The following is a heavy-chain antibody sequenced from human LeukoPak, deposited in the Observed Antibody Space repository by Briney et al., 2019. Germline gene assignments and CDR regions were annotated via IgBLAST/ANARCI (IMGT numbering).Heavy chain of an antibody. CDR2: IIPIFGTA. D-gene: IGHD2/OR15-2a*01. J-gene: IGHJ3*02. CDR3: ARSMSEAFDI. V-gene: IGHV1-69*13. CDR1: GGTFSSYA. Sequence: SVKASCKASGGTFSSYAISWVRQAPGQGLEWMGGIIPIFGTANYAQKFQGRVTITGDESQSTAYMELSSLRSEDTAVYYCARSMSEAFDIWGQGTMVTVSS.